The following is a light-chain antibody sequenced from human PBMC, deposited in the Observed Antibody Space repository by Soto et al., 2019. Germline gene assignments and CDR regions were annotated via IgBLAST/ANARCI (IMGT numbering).Light chain of an antibody. Sequence: QSVLTQPPSASGSPGQSVTISCTGTSSDVGGSNYVSWYQHHPGKAPKLMIYEVSKRSSGVPDRFSGSKSGNTASLTVSGLQAEDEADYYCSSYADSDSLIFGGGTKVTVL. CDR3: SSYADSDSLI. CDR2: EVS. J-gene: IGLJ2*01. V-gene: IGLV2-8*01. CDR1: SSDVGGSNY.